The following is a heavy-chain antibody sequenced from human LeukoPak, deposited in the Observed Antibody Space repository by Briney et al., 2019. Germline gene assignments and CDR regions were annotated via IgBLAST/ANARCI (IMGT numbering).Heavy chain of an antibody. J-gene: IGHJ6*02. D-gene: IGHD1-26*01. CDR3: ARTNRELLTYYYGMDV. Sequence: SETLSLTCAVYGGSFSGYYWSWLRQPPGKGLEWIGEINHSGSTNYNPSLKSRVTISVDTSKNQFSLKLSSVTAADAAVYYCARTNRELLTYYYGMDVWGQGTTVTVSS. CDR1: GGSFSGYY. V-gene: IGHV4-34*01. CDR2: INHSGST.